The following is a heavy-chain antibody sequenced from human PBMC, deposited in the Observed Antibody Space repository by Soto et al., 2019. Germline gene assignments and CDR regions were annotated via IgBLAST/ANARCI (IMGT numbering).Heavy chain of an antibody. Sequence: GGSLRLSCAASGFTFSSYEMNWVRQAPGKGLEWVSYISSSGSTIYYADSVKGRFTISRDNAKNPLYLQMNSLRAEDTAVYYCERAYSHSYYYYGMDVWGQGTTVTVYS. CDR1: GFTFSSYE. D-gene: IGHD4-4*01. J-gene: IGHJ6*02. CDR2: ISSSGSTI. V-gene: IGHV3-48*03. CDR3: ERAYSHSYYYYGMDV.